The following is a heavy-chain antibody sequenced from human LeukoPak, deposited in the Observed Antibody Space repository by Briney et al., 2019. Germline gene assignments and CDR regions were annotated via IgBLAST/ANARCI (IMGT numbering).Heavy chain of an antibody. CDR3: ARGLGGGVVPAASSRYYFDY. D-gene: IGHD2-2*01. Sequence: SQTLSLTCTDSGGSISSGSYYWSWIRQPAGKGLEWIGRIYTSGSTNYNPSLKSRVTISVDTSKNQFSLKLSSVTAADTAVYYCARGLGGGVVPAASSRYYFDYWGQGTLVTVSS. CDR2: IYTSGST. V-gene: IGHV4-61*02. CDR1: GGSISSGSYY. J-gene: IGHJ4*02.